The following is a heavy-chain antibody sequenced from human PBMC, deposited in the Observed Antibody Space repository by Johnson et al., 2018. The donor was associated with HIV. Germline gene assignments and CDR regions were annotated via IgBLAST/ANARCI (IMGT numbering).Heavy chain of an antibody. V-gene: IGHV3-30*04. Sequence: QVQLVESGGGVVQPGRSLRLSCAASGFTFSNYAIHWVRQAPGKGLEWVAVISYDGGNKYYADSVKGRFTISRDNSKNTLYLQMNSLRAEDSAVYYCAASWYGVSRPNAFDIWGQGTMVTVSS. CDR3: AASWYGVSRPNAFDI. CDR1: GFTFSNYA. D-gene: IGHD2-2*01. J-gene: IGHJ3*02. CDR2: ISYDGGNK.